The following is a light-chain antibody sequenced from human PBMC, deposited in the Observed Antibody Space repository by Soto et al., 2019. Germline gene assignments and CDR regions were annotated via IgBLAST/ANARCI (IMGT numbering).Light chain of an antibody. CDR2: TAS. CDR3: QEYNNYWT. V-gene: IGKV1-5*01. Sequence: DFPVSPSPSSLSASVGGRVTITSRASQSISRWLAWYQQKPGKAPRLLIYTASTLESGVPSRFSGSGSGTEFTLTISSLHPDDFATYYCQEYNNYWTFGQGTKVDIK. J-gene: IGKJ1*01. CDR1: QSISRW.